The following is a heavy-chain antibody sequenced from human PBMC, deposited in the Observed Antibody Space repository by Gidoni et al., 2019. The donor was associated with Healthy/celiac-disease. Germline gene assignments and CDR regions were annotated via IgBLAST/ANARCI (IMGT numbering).Heavy chain of an antibody. D-gene: IGHD2-2*02. CDR2: IYYSGST. J-gene: IGHJ5*02. CDR1: GGSYSSGGYY. CDR3: ATSPIVVVPAAIRGLGGWFDP. V-gene: IGHV4-31*03. Sequence: QVQLQESGPGLVKPSQTLSLTGTFSGGSYSSGGYYGSWIRQHPGTGLELIGYIYYSGSTYYNPSLKSRVTISVDTSKNQFSLKLSSVTAADTAVYYCATSPIVVVPAAIRGLGGWFDPWGQGTLVTVSS.